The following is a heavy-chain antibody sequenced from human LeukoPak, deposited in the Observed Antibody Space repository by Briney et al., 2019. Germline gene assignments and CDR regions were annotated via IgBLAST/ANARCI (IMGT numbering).Heavy chain of an antibody. Sequence: GGSLRLSCAASGFTVSSNYMSWVRQAPGKGLEWVSVIYSGGSTYYADSVKGRFTISRDDAKNSLYLQMNSLRAEDTAVYYCARDLIPGDIVATPDVGAYYYYYYGMDVWGQGTTVTVSS. D-gene: IGHD5-12*01. CDR1: GFTVSSNY. V-gene: IGHV3-53*01. CDR3: ARDLIPGDIVATPDVGAYYYYYYGMDV. CDR2: IYSGGST. J-gene: IGHJ6*02.